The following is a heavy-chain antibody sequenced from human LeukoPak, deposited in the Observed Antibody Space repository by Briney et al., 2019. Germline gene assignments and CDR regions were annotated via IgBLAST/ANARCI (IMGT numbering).Heavy chain of an antibody. J-gene: IGHJ1*01. V-gene: IGHV4-39*01. D-gene: IGHD3-22*01. CDR1: GDSVSKSDSY. Sequence: SETLSLTCSVSGDSVSKSDSYWDWIRQPPGKGLEWIGTIYYSGRTYYSPSLKSRVTMSVDPSNNQFSLNLRSVTAADTAVYYCARRRYYDGSGYLEWGQGTLLSVSS. CDR2: IYYSGRT. CDR3: ARRRYYDGSGYLE.